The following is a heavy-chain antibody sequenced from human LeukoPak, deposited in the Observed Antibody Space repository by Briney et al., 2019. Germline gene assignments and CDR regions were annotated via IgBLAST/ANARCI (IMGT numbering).Heavy chain of an antibody. D-gene: IGHD4-11*01. Sequence: GGSLRLSCAASGFTVSSNYMSWVRQAPGKGLDWVSVIYSGGSTYYADSVKGRFTISRDNSKNTLYLQMNSLRAEDTAVYYCARGNSYYYYYMDVWGKGTTVTVSS. CDR3: ARGNSYYYYYMDV. CDR1: GFTVSSNY. CDR2: IYSGGST. V-gene: IGHV3-53*01. J-gene: IGHJ6*03.